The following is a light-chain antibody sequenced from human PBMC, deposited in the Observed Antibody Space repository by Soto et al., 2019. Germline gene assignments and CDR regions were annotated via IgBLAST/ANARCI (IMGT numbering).Light chain of an antibody. CDR1: RTVHSN. V-gene: IGKV3-15*01. CDR3: QQYNNWPRT. Sequence: EIVITQSPATLSVSPGDRAPPSRQASRTVHSNVAWYQHKPGQAPRLLIYGASFRPTGMPARFSGSGFGTEFTLTISSLQSEDFAVYYCQQYNNWPRTFGQGTKVDIK. J-gene: IGKJ1*01. CDR2: GAS.